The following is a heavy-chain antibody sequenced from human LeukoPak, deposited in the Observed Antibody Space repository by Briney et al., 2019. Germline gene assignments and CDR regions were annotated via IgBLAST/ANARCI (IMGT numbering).Heavy chain of an antibody. D-gene: IGHD2-2*02. CDR3: ARGSRRRYCSSTSCYSRAFDI. CDR2: INHSGST. J-gene: IGHJ3*02. V-gene: IGHV4-34*01. CDR1: GGSFSGYY. Sequence: SETLSLTCAVYGGSFSGYYWSWIRQPPGKGLEWIGEINHSGSTNYNPSLKSRVTISVDTSKNQFSLKLSSVTAADTAVYCCARGSRRRYCSSTSCYSRAFDIWGQGTMVTVSS.